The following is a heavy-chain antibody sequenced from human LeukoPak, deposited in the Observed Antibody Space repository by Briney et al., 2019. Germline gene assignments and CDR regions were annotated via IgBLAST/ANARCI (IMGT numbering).Heavy chain of an antibody. Sequence: SETLSLTCTVSGGSISSYYWSWIRQPPGKGLEWIGYIYYSGSTNYNPSLKSRVTISVDTSKNQFSLKLSSVTAADTAVYYCARAYDSSGYNHALGAFDIWGQGTMVTVSS. V-gene: IGHV4-59*01. CDR2: IYYSGST. CDR1: GGSISSYY. J-gene: IGHJ3*02. D-gene: IGHD3-22*01. CDR3: ARAYDSSGYNHALGAFDI.